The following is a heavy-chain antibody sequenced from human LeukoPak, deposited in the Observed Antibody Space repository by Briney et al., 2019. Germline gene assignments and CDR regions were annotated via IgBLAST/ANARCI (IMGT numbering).Heavy chain of an antibody. Sequence: SETLSLTCTVSGGSISSYYWSWIRQPPGKGLEWIGYIYYSGSTYYNPSLKSRVSISVDTSKNQFSLKLSSVTAADTAVYYCARGGLVVPFDYWGQGTLVTVSS. D-gene: IGHD2-15*01. V-gene: IGHV4-30-4*08. J-gene: IGHJ4*02. CDR1: GGSISSYY. CDR3: ARGGLVVPFDY. CDR2: IYYSGST.